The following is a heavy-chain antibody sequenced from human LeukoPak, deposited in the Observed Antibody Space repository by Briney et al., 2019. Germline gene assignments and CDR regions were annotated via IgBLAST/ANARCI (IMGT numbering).Heavy chain of an antibody. J-gene: IGHJ4*02. CDR1: GGSISSYY. CDR3: VRVYDSSGYYFDY. Sequence: PSETLSLTCTVSGGSISSYYWSWIRQPPGKGLEWIGYIYYSGSTNYNPSLKSRVTISVDTSKNQFSLKLSSVTAADTAVYYCVRVYDSSGYYFDYWGQGTLVTVSS. CDR2: IYYSGST. D-gene: IGHD3-22*01. V-gene: IGHV4-59*01.